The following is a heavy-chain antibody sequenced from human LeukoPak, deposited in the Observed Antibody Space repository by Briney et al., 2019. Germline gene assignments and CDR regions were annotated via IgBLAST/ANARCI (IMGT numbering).Heavy chain of an antibody. Sequence: GASVKVSCKASGYTFTGYYMHWVRQAPGQGLEWMGWINPDSGGTDSAQKFQGRVTMTRDTSISTAYMELSRLRSDDTAVYYCARYSLGGDYDFGYWGQGTLVTVSS. CDR2: INPDSGGT. V-gene: IGHV1-2*02. D-gene: IGHD4-17*01. CDR1: GYTFTGYY. J-gene: IGHJ4*02. CDR3: ARYSLGGDYDFGY.